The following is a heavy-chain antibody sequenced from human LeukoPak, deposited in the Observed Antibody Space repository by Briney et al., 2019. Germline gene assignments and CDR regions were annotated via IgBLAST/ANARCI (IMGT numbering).Heavy chain of an antibody. CDR3: ARVRDTALTDY. D-gene: IGHD5-18*01. J-gene: IGHJ4*02. CDR2: INTNTGNP. Sequence: EASVKVSCKASGGTFSSYAISWVRQAPGQGLEWMGWINTNTGNPTYAQGFTGRVVFSLDTSVSTAYLQISSLKAEDTAVYFCARVRDTALTDYWGQGTLVTVSS. V-gene: IGHV7-4-1*02. CDR1: GGTFSSYA.